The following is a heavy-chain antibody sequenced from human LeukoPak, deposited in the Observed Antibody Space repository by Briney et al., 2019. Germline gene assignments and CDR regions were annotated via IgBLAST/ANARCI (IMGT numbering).Heavy chain of an antibody. D-gene: IGHD2-2*01. CDR3: ARDPDCSSTSCYDFDY. V-gene: IGHV3-74*01. J-gene: IGHJ4*02. CDR1: GFTFSSYW. CDR2: INTDGSST. Sequence: GGSLRLSCAASGFTFSSYWMHWVRQAPGKGLVWVSRINTDGSSTSYADSVKGRFTISRDNAKNTLYLQMNSLRAEDTAVYYCARDPDCSSTSCYDFDYWGQGTLVTVSS.